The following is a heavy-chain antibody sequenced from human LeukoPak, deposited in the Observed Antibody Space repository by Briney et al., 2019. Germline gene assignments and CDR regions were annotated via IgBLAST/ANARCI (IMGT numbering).Heavy chain of an antibody. CDR3: ARDPVNCGGDCYQA. Sequence: GGSLRLSCAASGFTFSSYAMNWVRQAPGKGLEWVSYICSSGSTRYYTHSVEGRFTVSRDNAKNSLYLQMNSLRAEDTAVYYCARDPVNCGGDCYQAWGQGTLVTVSS. CDR2: ICSSGSTR. V-gene: IGHV3-48*03. CDR1: GFTFSSYA. D-gene: IGHD2-21*02. J-gene: IGHJ5*02.